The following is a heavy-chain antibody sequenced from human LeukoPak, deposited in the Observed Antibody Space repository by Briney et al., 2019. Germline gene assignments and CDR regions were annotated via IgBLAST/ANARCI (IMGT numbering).Heavy chain of an antibody. CDR1: GYTFTSYG. CDR3: ATTSTPGIAVAGTLDY. D-gene: IGHD6-19*01. Sequence: GASVKVSCKASGYTFTSYGISWVRQAPGQGLEWMGWISAYNGNTNYAQKLQGSVTMTTDTSTTTAYMELRSLRSDDTAVYYCATTSTPGIAVAGTLDYWGQGTLVTVSS. V-gene: IGHV1-18*01. J-gene: IGHJ4*02. CDR2: ISAYNGNT.